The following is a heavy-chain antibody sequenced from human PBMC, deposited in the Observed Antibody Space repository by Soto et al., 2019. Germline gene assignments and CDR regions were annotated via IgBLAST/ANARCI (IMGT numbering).Heavy chain of an antibody. D-gene: IGHD3-9*01. V-gene: IGHV1-18*01. J-gene: IGHJ4*02. CDR3: ARGPRPQNYDPMTAYNRY. CDR1: SYSFTSYG. CDR2: ISAYNGNT. Sequence: QVQLMQSGPEVKKPGASVKVSCKASSYSFTSYGISWVRQAPGQGLEWMGWISAYNGNTNIAQKFQGRVTMTTDTSTSTAYMEVRSLRFDDTAMYFCARGPRPQNYDPMTAYNRYWGQGTLVTVSS.